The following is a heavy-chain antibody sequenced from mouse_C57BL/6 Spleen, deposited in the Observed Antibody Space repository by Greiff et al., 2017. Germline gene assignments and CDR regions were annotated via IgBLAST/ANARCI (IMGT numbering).Heavy chain of an antibody. D-gene: IGHD2-4*01. V-gene: IGHV1-15*01. J-gene: IGHJ1*03. CDR1: GYTFTDYE. Sequence: ESGAELVRPGASVTLSCKASGYTFTDYEMHWVKQTPVHGLEWIGAIDPETGGTAYNQKFKGKAILTADKSSSTAYMELRSLTSEDSAVYYCTRYNDYDWYCDVWGTGTTVTVSS. CDR2: IDPETGGT. CDR3: TRYNDYDWYCDV.